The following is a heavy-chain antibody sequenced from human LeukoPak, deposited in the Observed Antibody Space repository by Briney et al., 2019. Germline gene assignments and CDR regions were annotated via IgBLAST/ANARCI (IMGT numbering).Heavy chain of an antibody. CDR1: GDSITRTNSY. J-gene: IGHJ5*02. CDR3: ARHYGP. CDR2: IYYTGNT. Sequence: SETLSLTCTVSGDSITRTNSYWDWIRQPPGEGLEWIGTIYYTGNTYYNPSLKTRVTISVDTSKNQFSLKLNSVTAADTAVYYCARHYGPWGQGTLVTVSS. V-gene: IGHV4-39*01. D-gene: IGHD3-10*01.